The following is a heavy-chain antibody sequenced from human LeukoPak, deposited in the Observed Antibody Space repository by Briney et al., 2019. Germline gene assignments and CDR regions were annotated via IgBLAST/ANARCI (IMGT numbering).Heavy chain of an antibody. CDR1: GFTFSSYW. CDR3: VRDCGFHTFDY. J-gene: IGHJ4*02. CDR2: IKEDGSEK. Sequence: GGSLRLSCAASGFTFSSYWMTWVRQPPGKGLEYVANIKEDGSEKYYLDSVKGRFTISRDNAKNSLYLQMSSLRGDDTAVYYCVRDCGFHTFDYWGQGTLVTVSS. V-gene: IGHV3-7*05. D-gene: IGHD2-21*01.